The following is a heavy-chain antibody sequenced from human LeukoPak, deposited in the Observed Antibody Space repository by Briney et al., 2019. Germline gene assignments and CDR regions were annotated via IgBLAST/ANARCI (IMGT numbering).Heavy chain of an antibody. V-gene: IGHV4-39*07. CDR1: GGSISSSSYY. Sequence: SETLSLTCTVSGGSISSSSYYWGWIRQPPGKGLEWIGSIYYSGSTNYNPSLKSRVAISVDTSKNQFSLKLSSVTAADTAVYYCAREHYYDSSGMGFDYWGQGTLVTVSS. CDR3: AREHYYDSSGMGFDY. J-gene: IGHJ4*02. D-gene: IGHD3-22*01. CDR2: IYYSGST.